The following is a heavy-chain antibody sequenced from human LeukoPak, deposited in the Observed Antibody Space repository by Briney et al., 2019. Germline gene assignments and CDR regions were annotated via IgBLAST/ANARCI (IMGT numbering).Heavy chain of an antibody. CDR3: ARSEGWDSSGWSSRAYYYYYMDV. V-gene: IGHV1-69*05. CDR2: TIPIFGTA. J-gene: IGHJ6*03. D-gene: IGHD6-19*01. CDR1: GGTFSSYA. Sequence: ASVKVSCKASGGTFSSYAISWVRQAPGQGLEWMGGTIPIFGTANYAQKFQGRVTITTDESTSTAYMELSSLRSEDTAVYYCARSEGWDSSGWSSRAYYYYYMDVWGKGTTVTVSS.